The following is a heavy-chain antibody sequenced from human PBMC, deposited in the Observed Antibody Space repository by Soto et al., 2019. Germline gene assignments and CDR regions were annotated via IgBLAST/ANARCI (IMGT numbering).Heavy chain of an antibody. J-gene: IGHJ6*02. CDR1: GYSFTSYW. CDR3: SSQSVLVATIPLSYGMDV. D-gene: IGHD5-12*01. CDR2: IDPSDSYT. V-gene: IGHV5-10-1*01. Sequence: GESLKISCKGSGYSFTSYWISWVRQMPGKGLEWMGRIDPSDSYTNYSPSFQGHVTISADKSISTAYLQWSSLKASDTAMYYCSSQSVLVATIPLSYGMDVWGQGTTVTVSS.